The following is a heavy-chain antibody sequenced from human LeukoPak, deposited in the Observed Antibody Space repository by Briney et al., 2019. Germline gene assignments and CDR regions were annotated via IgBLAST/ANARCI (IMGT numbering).Heavy chain of an antibody. CDR1: GFTFSSYA. V-gene: IGHV3-30*04. CDR2: ISYDGSNK. J-gene: IGHJ6*04. Sequence: PGGSLRLSCAASGFTFSSYAMHWVRQAPGKGLEWVAVISYDGSNKYYADSVKGRFTNSRDNSKNTLYLQMNSLRAEDTAVYYCARGEQQLNYYYYYGMDVWGKGTTVTVSS. D-gene: IGHD6-13*01. CDR3: ARGEQQLNYYYYYGMDV.